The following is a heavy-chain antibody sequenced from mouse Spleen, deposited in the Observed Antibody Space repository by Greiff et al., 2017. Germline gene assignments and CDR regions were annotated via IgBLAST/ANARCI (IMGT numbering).Heavy chain of an antibody. CDR2: IYPRSGNT. V-gene: IGHV1-81*01. D-gene: IGHD2-1*01. CDR3: ARFYGNYTYWYFDV. CDR1: GYTFTSYG. Sequence: QVQLQQSGAELARPGASVKLSCKASGYTFTSYGISWVKQRTGQGLEWIGEIYPRSGNTYYNEKFKGKATLTADKSSSTAYMELRSLTSEDSAVYFCARFYGNYTYWYFDVWGAGTTVTVSS. J-gene: IGHJ1*01.